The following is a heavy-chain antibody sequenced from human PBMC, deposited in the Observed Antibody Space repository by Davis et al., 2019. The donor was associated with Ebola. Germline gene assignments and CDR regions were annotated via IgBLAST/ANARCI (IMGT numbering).Heavy chain of an antibody. Sequence: APSVPVSRKASRYTFTSYGLTWVRQAPGQGLEWMGWISTYNGNTNYAQKVQGRVTMTTDTSTTTAHMELRSLRSDDTAVYYCARSRGNLGDDIWGQGTMVTVSS. CDR2: ISTYNGNT. V-gene: IGHV1-18*01. CDR1: RYTFTSYG. D-gene: IGHD3-10*01. CDR3: ARSRGNLGDDI. J-gene: IGHJ3*02.